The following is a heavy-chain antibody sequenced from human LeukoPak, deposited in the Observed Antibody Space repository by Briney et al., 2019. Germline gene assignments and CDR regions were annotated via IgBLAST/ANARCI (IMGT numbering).Heavy chain of an antibody. Sequence: SQTLSLTCTVSGGSISSYYWNWIRHSAGRGLEWIGRFYIGGTTNYNPSLKSRVTMSVDTSKNQFSLKLASVIAADTAVYYSARDALDSSGWFYHGMDVWGQGTTVTVPS. CDR2: FYIGGTT. V-gene: IGHV4-4*07. D-gene: IGHD6-19*01. CDR1: GGSISSYY. J-gene: IGHJ6*02. CDR3: ARDALDSSGWFYHGMDV.